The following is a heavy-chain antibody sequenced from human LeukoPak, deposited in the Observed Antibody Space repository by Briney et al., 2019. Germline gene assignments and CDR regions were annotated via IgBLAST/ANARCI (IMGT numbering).Heavy chain of an antibody. V-gene: IGHV4-38-2*02. J-gene: IGHJ4*02. CDR1: GYSISSGHY. CDR3: ASASHSGSYLFDY. D-gene: IGHD1-26*01. Sequence: SETLSLTCTVSGYSISSGHYWGWIRQPPGKGLEWTGSIYRSGNTFYNPSLKSRVTMSVDTSKNQFSLKLTSVTAADTAVYYCASASHSGSYLFDYWGQGTLVTVSS. CDR2: IYRSGNT.